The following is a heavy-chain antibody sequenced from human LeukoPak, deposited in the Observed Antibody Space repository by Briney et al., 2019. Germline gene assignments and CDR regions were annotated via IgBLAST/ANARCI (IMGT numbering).Heavy chain of an antibody. D-gene: IGHD6-19*01. V-gene: IGHV4-39*07. CDR2: IYYSGST. CDR3: ARNRYSSGWVDY. J-gene: IGHJ4*02. CDR1: GGSISSSGQY. Sequence: SETLSLTCTVSGGSISSSGQYWGWIRQPPGKGLEWIGTIYYSGSTYYNPSLKSRVTVSVHTSKNQFSLKLSSVTAVDTAVYYCARNRYSSGWVDYWGQGTLVTVSS.